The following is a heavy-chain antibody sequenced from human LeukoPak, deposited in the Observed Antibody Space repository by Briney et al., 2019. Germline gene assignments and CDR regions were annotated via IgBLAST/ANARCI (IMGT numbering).Heavy chain of an antibody. J-gene: IGHJ5*02. D-gene: IGHD3-3*01. CDR1: GGSISSYY. V-gene: IGHV4-59*12. CDR2: IYYSGST. CDR3: ARDRTIFGSGPKQFDP. Sequence: SETLSLTCTVSGGSISSYYWSWIRQPPGKGLEWIGYIYYSGSTNYNPSLKSRVTISVDTSKNQFSLKLSSVTAADTAVYYCARDRTIFGSGPKQFDPWGQGTLVTVSS.